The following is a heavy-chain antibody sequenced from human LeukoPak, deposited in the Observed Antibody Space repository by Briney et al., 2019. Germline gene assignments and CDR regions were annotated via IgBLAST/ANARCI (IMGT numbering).Heavy chain of an antibody. D-gene: IGHD1-26*01. J-gene: IGHJ4*02. CDR1: GFTFSSYA. Sequence: GRYLRLSCAASGFTFSSYAMHWVRQAPGKGLEWVSYIGTSGLIYYADSVKGRFTISRDNAKNSLYLQMNSLRAEDTAVYYCARDSGDYSSPVDYWGQGTLVTVSS. CDR3: ARDSGDYSSPVDY. V-gene: IGHV3-48*01. CDR2: IGTSGLI.